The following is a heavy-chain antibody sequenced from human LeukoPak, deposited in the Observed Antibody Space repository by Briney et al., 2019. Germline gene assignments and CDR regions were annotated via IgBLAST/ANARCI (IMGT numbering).Heavy chain of an antibody. J-gene: IGHJ4*02. CDR2: ISAYKGNT. D-gene: IGHD5-18*01. CDR1: GCTFTSYG. Sequence: ASVEVSCTASGCTFTSYGISWVRLAPGQGLEWLGWISAYKGNTNYAQKLQGRVTMTTDTSTSTAYMELRSLRSDDTAVYYCARDRAAMAQLFDYWGQGTLVTVSS. CDR3: ARDRAAMAQLFDY. V-gene: IGHV1-18*01.